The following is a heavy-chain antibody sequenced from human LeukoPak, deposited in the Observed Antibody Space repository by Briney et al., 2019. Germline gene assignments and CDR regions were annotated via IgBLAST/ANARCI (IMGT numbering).Heavy chain of an antibody. CDR1: GFTFSSYG. CDR3: AKEGDESSGYYYYYGMDV. CDR2: ISYDGSNK. Sequence: PGGSLRLSCAASGFTFSSYGMHWVRQAPGKGLEWVAVISYDGSNKYYADSVKGRFTISRDNSKNTLYLQMNSLRAEDTAVYYCAKEGDESSGYYYYYGMDVWGQGTTVTVSS. J-gene: IGHJ6*02. V-gene: IGHV3-30*18. D-gene: IGHD3-22*01.